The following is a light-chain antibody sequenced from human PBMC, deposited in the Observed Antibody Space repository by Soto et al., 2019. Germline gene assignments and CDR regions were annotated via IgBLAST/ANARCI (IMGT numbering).Light chain of an antibody. Sequence: EIVLTQSPDTLSLSPGERATLSCRASQSVRSNYLAWYQQKPGQAPRFLIYDASSRATGIPDRFSGSGSGTDFTLTISRLEPEDFAVDYCQQYGSTPLTFGGGTKV. J-gene: IGKJ4*01. CDR1: QSVRSNY. CDR3: QQYGSTPLT. CDR2: DAS. V-gene: IGKV3-20*01.